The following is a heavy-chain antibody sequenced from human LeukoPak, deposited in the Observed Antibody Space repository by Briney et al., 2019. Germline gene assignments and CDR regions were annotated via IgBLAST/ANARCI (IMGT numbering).Heavy chain of an antibody. D-gene: IGHD5-18*01. Sequence: PGGSLRLSCAASGFTFSSYWMHWVRQAPGKGLVWVSRINSDGSSTSYADSVKGRFTISRDNAKNTLHLQMNSLRAEDTAVYYCARAGYSYGLYYFDYWGQGTLVTVSS. CDR3: ARAGYSYGLYYFDY. V-gene: IGHV3-74*01. CDR1: GFTFSSYW. J-gene: IGHJ4*02. CDR2: INSDGSST.